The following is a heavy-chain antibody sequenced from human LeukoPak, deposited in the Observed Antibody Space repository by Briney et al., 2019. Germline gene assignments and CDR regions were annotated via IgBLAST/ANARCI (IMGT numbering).Heavy chain of an antibody. J-gene: IGHJ4*02. Sequence: ASVKVSCKASGYTFTSYYTHWVRQAPGQGLEWMGIIKPSGGSTLYAQKFQGRVTVTSDMSTSTVYVELSSLRSEDTAVYYCARDPRLVWWLREWYFDYWGQGTLVTVSS. D-gene: IGHD5-12*01. CDR3: ARDPRLVWWLREWYFDY. CDR1: GYTFTSYY. V-gene: IGHV1-46*01. CDR2: IKPSGGST.